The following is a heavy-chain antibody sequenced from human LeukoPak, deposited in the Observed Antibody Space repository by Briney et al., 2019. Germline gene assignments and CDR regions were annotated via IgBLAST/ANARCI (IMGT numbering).Heavy chain of an antibody. CDR2: ISTASSYI. V-gene: IGHV3-21*01. J-gene: IGHJ6*03. Sequence: GGSLRLSCAASGFTFRTYSMNWVRQAPGKGLEWVSSISTASSYIQYADSVMGRFTISRDNAKNSLYLQMNSLRADDSAIYYCARRDYYFCSMDVWGKGTTVTVSS. CDR1: GFTFRTYS. CDR3: ARRDYYFCSMDV.